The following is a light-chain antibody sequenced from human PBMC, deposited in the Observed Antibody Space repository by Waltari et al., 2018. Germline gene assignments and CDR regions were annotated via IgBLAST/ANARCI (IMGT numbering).Light chain of an antibody. V-gene: IGLV3-21*01. CDR3: NVCQPHVDPGV. Sequence: SYVVTQPPSVSVAPGETATITCGGDNIGTYSVHCYQQKAGQAPVLVIFYDRDRPSGIPDRFSGSNSGNTATLTISRVEAGDEARYYCNVCQPHVDPGVFGTGTEVTVL. CDR2: YDR. CDR1: NIGTYS. J-gene: IGLJ1*01.